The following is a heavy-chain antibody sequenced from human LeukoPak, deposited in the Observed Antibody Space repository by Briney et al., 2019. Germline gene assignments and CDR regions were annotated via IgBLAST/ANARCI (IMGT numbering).Heavy chain of an antibody. J-gene: IGHJ4*02. V-gene: IGHV4-59*01. CDR1: GGSISSYY. CDR3: ASLMPAAHTP. Sequence: SESLSLTCTVSGGSISSYYWSWSRQPPGKGLEWIGYIHYSESTNYNPSLKTRVTMSVDTSKNQGSLNLSSVTAADTAVYYCASLMPAAHTPWGQGTLVAVSS. D-gene: IGHD2-15*01. CDR2: IHYSEST.